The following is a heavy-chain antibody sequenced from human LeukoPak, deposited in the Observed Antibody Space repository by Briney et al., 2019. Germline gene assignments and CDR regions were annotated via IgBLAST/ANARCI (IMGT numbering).Heavy chain of an antibody. CDR3: ARYRGSGSYYNVYYYYYMDV. Sequence: PSETLSLTCTVSGGSISSGSYYWSWIRQPAGKGLEWIGRIYTSGSTNYNPSLKSRVTISVDTSKNQFSLKLSSVTAADTAVYYRARYRGSGSYYNVYYYYYMDVWGKGTTVTISS. CDR1: GGSISSGSYY. CDR2: IYTSGST. J-gene: IGHJ6*03. D-gene: IGHD3-10*01. V-gene: IGHV4-61*02.